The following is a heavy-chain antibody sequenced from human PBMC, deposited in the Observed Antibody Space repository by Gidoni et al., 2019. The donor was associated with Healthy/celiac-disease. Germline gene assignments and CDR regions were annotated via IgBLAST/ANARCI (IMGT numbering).Heavy chain of an antibody. CDR2: ISSSSSYI. J-gene: IGHJ3*01. CDR3: ARNDSSGYYRGGAFDV. D-gene: IGHD3-22*01. CDR1: GFTFSTYN. V-gene: IGHV3-21*01. Sequence: EVQLVESGGGVVKPGGSLGLSCAASGFTFSTYNMNWVRQAPGKGREWVSSISSSSSYIYYAYSVKGRFTIARDYAKNSLYLQMNSLRAEDTAVFYCARNDSSGYYRGGAFDVWGQGTMVTVSS.